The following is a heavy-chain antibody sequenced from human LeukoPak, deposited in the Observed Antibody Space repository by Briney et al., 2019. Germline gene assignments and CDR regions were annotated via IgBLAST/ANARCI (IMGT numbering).Heavy chain of an antibody. Sequence: ASVKVSCKVSGYTLTELSMHWVRPAPGKGLEWMGGFGPEDGETIYAQKFQGRVTMTEDTSTDTAYMELSSLRSEDTAVYYCATSYCSGGSCYYYFDYWGQGTLVTVSS. CDR1: GYTLTELS. CDR3: ATSYCSGGSCYYYFDY. J-gene: IGHJ4*02. CDR2: FGPEDGET. D-gene: IGHD2-15*01. V-gene: IGHV1-24*01.